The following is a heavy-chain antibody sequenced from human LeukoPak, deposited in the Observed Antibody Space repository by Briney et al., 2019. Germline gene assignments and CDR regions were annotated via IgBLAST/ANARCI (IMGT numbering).Heavy chain of an antibody. CDR2: MNPNSGNT. J-gene: IGHJ5*02. V-gene: IGHV1-8*01. Sequence: ASVKVSCKASGYTFTSYDINWVRQAPGQGLEWMGWMNPNSGNTGYAQKFQGRVTMTRNTSISTAYMELSSLRSEDTAVYFCARGRAVTIFGVVIKFDWFDPWGQGTLVTVSS. D-gene: IGHD3-3*01. CDR3: ARGRAVTIFGVVIKFDWFDP. CDR1: GYTFTSYD.